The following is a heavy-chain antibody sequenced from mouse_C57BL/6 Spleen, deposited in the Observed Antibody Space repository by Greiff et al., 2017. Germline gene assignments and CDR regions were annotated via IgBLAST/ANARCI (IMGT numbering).Heavy chain of an antibody. V-gene: IGHV1-69*01. CDR1: GYTFTSYW. Sequence: QVQLQQPGAELVMPGASVKLSCKASGYTFTSYWMHWVKQRPGQGLEWIGEIDPSDSYTNYNQKFKGKSTLTVDKSSSTAYMQRSSLTSEDSAVYYCARSTVVAPDYWGQGTTLTVSS. CDR2: IDPSDSYT. CDR3: ARSTVVAPDY. D-gene: IGHD1-1*01. J-gene: IGHJ2*01.